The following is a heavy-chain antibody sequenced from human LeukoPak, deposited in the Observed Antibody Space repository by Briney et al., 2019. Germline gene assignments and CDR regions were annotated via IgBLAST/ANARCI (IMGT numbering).Heavy chain of an antibody. CDR2: ISLSTTSI. D-gene: IGHD6-13*01. Sequence: GGSLRLSCAASGFTFSSYNMNWVRQAPGKGLEWISYISLSTTSIYYADSVRGRFTISRDNAKNSLYLQMNSLRAEDTAVYYCAREPTYSSSWYATCDFWGQGTLVTVSS. V-gene: IGHV3-48*01. CDR3: AREPTYSSSWYATCDF. J-gene: IGHJ4*02. CDR1: GFTFSSYN.